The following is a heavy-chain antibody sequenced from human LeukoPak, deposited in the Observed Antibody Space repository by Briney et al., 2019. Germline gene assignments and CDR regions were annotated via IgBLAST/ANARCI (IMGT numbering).Heavy chain of an antibody. Sequence: PGGSLRLSCAASGFTFSSYWMSWVRQAPGKGLEWVANIKQDGSEKYYVDSVKGRFTISRDNAKNSLYLQMNSLRAEDTAVYYCARGYCSSTSCYLYYFDYWGQGTLVTVSS. CDR3: ARGYCSSTSCYLYYFDY. J-gene: IGHJ4*02. D-gene: IGHD2-2*01. CDR1: GFTFSSYW. V-gene: IGHV3-7*04. CDR2: IKQDGSEK.